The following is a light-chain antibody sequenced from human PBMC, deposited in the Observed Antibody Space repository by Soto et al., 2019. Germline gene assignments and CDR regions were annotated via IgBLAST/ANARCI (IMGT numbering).Light chain of an antibody. CDR1: QSISSW. V-gene: IGKV1-5*03. CDR3: QHYNTYPWT. Sequence: EIQMTQSPSTLSASVGDRVTVTCRASQSISSWLAWYQQKAGKAPKLLIYKASALESGVPSRFSGSGSGTEFTLTISSLEPEDFATYYCQHYNTYPWTFGQGTKVEIK. J-gene: IGKJ1*01. CDR2: KAS.